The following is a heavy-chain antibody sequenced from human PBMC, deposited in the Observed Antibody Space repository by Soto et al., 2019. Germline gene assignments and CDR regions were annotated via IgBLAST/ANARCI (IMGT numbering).Heavy chain of an antibody. J-gene: IGHJ6*02. V-gene: IGHV3-23*01. CDR3: AKDVEPSDWYPAYYDYGLNV. D-gene: IGHD6-19*01. CDR2: ISGSGGNA. CDR1: GFTFNTYS. Sequence: EVHLLESGGGLVQPGGSLRLSCGASGFTFNTYSMTWVRQAPGKGLEWVSAISGSGGNAFYADSVKGRFTISRDNSKNTLYLQMESLRAEDTAVYYCAKDVEPSDWYPAYYDYGLNVWGQGTTVAVSS.